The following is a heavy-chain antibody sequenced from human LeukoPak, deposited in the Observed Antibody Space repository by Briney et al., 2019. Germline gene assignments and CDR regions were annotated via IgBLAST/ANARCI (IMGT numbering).Heavy chain of an antibody. J-gene: IGHJ4*02. V-gene: IGHV3-30-3*01. CDR1: GFTFSSYV. CDR2: LSSDGVDK. Sequence: GGSLRLSCAASGFTFSSYVMHWVRQTPGKGLEWVAILSSDGVDKRYADSVQGRFTVSRDNAKNTPYLQMNSLRAEDTAVYYCARGGDWGQGTLVTVSS. CDR3: ARGGD.